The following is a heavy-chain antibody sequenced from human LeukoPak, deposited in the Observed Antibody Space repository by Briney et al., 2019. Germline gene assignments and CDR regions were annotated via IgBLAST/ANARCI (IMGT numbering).Heavy chain of an antibody. Sequence: SETLSLTCTVSGGSISSSSYYWGWIRQPPGKGLEWIGSIYYSGSTYYNPSLKSRVTISVDTSKNQFSLKLSSVTAADTAVYYCARRSDSSSWYPLYYYYMDVWGKGTTVTVSS. CDR1: GGSISSSSYY. D-gene: IGHD6-13*01. V-gene: IGHV4-39*01. J-gene: IGHJ6*03. CDR3: ARRSDSSSWYPLYYYYMDV. CDR2: IYYSGST.